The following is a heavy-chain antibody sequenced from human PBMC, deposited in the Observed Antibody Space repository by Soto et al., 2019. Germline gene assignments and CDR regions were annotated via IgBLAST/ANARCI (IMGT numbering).Heavy chain of an antibody. CDR1: GASFSSHS. CDR3: AIILGGFVEN. V-gene: IGHV1-69*06. J-gene: IGHJ4*02. CDR2: FIPIFGTT. Sequence: QVQLAQSGAEVKKPGSSVKVSCKASGASFSSHSISWVRQAPGQGVEWMGGFIPIFGTTHHAQNFQGRVTMSAENSANTAFYERSSLRSEDAALYYGAIILGGFVENWGQGTQVPVSS. D-gene: IGHD3-3*01.